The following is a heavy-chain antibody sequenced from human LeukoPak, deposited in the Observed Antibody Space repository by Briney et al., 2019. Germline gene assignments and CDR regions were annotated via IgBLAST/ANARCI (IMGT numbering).Heavy chain of an antibody. Sequence: GGSLRLSCAASGFTFSSYAMSWVRQAPGKGLEWVSAISGSGGSTYYADSVKGRFTISRDNSKNTLYLQMNSLRAEDTAVYYCACGGLLRYSRNWFDPWGQGTLVTVSS. J-gene: IGHJ5*02. CDR2: ISGSGGST. CDR3: ACGGLLRYSRNWFDP. D-gene: IGHD3-9*01. V-gene: IGHV3-23*01. CDR1: GFTFSSYA.